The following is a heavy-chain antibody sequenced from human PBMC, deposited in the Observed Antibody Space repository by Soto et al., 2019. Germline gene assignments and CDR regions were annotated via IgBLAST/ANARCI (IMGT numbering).Heavy chain of an antibody. J-gene: IGHJ5*02. V-gene: IGHV4-34*01. CDR3: ARSVPAAMVWLGP. CDR2: INHSGST. Sequence: QVQLQQWGAGLLKPSETLSLTCAVYGGSFSGYYWSWIRQPPGKGLEWIGEINHSGSTNYNPSLKSRVTISVDTSKNEFSLKLSSVTAADTAVYYCARSVPAAMVWLGPWGQGTLVTVSS. D-gene: IGHD2-2*01. CDR1: GGSFSGYY.